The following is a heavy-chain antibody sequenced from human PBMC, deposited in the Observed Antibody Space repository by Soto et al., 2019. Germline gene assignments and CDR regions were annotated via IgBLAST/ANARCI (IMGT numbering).Heavy chain of an antibody. Sequence: EVQLVESGGGLIQPGGSLRLSCAVSGFTVSNNYMSWVRQAPGKGLEGVSVIYSGGYTAYGDSVKGRFTISRDNSKNTLYLKMKSRGADDARVFYWAPRAGGGGYWGQGTLVTVSS. CDR2: IYSGGYT. V-gene: IGHV3-53*01. CDR1: GFTVSNNY. CDR3: APRAGGGGY. D-gene: IGHD3-10*01. J-gene: IGHJ4*02.